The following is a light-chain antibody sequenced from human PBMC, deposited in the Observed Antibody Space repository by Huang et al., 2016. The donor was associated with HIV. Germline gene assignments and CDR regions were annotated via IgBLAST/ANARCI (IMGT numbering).Light chain of an antibody. V-gene: IGKV1-6*01. CDR1: QDIRSD. CDR2: AAS. Sequence: AIQITQSPSSLSASVGDRITITCRASQDIRSDLDWYQQKPGKATDLLIYAASSLQSGVPSRFSGSGFGTDFTLTISGLQPEDFATYYCLQDYNHPYSFGQGPSWRSN. J-gene: IGKJ2*03. CDR3: LQDYNHPYS.